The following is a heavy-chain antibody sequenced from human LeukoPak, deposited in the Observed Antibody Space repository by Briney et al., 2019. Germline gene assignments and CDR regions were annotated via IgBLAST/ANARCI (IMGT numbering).Heavy chain of an antibody. CDR1: GYRFTSYW. Sequence: GESLEISCQGSGYRFTSYWIAWVRQMPGKGLEWMGIIYPGDSDTRYSPSFQGQVTISADKSISTAYLQWSSLKASDTAMYYCARAGSYDAFDIWGQGTVVTVSS. CDR3: ARAGSYDAFDI. J-gene: IGHJ3*02. CDR2: IYPGDSDT. V-gene: IGHV5-51*01. D-gene: IGHD2-15*01.